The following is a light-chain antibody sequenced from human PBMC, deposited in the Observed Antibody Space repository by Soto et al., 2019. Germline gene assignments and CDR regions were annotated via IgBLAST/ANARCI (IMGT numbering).Light chain of an antibody. CDR3: QQLNSYPRVT. V-gene: IGKV3-20*01. J-gene: IGKJ4*01. CDR1: QSVSTNY. CDR2: GAS. Sequence: EIVLTQSPGTLSLSPGERATLSCRASQSVSTNYLAWYQQKPGQAPRLLIYGASSRATGIPDRFSGSGSGADFTLTISSLQPEDFATYYCQQLNSYPRVTFGGGTKVEIK.